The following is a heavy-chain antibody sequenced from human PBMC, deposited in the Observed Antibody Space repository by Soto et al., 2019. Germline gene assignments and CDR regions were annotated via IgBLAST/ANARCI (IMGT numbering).Heavy chain of an antibody. Sequence: QVQLQQWGAGLLKPSETLSLTCAVNGGSVNSGNYYWSWIRQPPGKGLEWIGEMRHSGGTHFNPSLKSRVTISVDTSKNQFSLKMSSVTAADTALYYCARVERGTATTVVDAFDIWGPGTMVTVSS. V-gene: IGHV4-34*01. CDR2: MRHSGGT. CDR3: ARVERGTATTVVDAFDI. J-gene: IGHJ3*02. D-gene: IGHD1-1*01. CDR1: GGSVNSGNYY.